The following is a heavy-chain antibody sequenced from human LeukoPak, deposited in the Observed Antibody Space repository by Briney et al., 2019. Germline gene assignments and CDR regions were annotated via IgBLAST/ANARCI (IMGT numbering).Heavy chain of an antibody. J-gene: IGHJ4*02. V-gene: IGHV3-30*04. Sequence: PGGSLRLSCAASGFTFSSYALHWVRQAPGKGLEWVAVISYDGSNKNYADSVKGRFTISRDNSKNTLYLQMNSLRAEDTAVYYCAKDSDDYYGSGSECDYWGQGTLVTVSS. CDR3: AKDSDDYYGSGSECDY. D-gene: IGHD3-10*01. CDR1: GFTFSSYA. CDR2: ISYDGSNK.